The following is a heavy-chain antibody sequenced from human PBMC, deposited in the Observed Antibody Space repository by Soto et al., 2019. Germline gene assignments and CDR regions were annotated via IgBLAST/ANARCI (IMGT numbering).Heavy chain of an antibody. Sequence: VGSLRLSCAVAGFTLSDHYMDWVRQAPGKGLEWVGRSRNKANSYTTEYAASVKGRFTFSRDDSKNSVYLQMNSLKTEDTAVYYRMRLYSGPDYWGQGTLVTVSS. J-gene: IGHJ4*02. D-gene: IGHD5-12*01. CDR3: MRLYSGPDY. CDR1: GFTLSDHY. CDR2: SRNKANSYTT. V-gene: IGHV3-72*01.